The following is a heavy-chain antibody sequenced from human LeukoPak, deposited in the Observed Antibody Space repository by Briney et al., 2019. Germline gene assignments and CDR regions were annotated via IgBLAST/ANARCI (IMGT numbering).Heavy chain of an antibody. CDR3: TRALENLAFDL. V-gene: IGHV3-66*01. Sequence: GGSLSLSCTPSRFTLCSKNMTGVRQAPGKGRQWVSVMYWGGATYSPDSGKGRFTISRDSSPGTPWLPIDSPRSRDRAGYFFTRALENLAFDLWGQGTRVTVSS. D-gene: IGHD1-1*01. J-gene: IGHJ3*01. CDR2: MYWGGAT. CDR1: RFTLCSKN.